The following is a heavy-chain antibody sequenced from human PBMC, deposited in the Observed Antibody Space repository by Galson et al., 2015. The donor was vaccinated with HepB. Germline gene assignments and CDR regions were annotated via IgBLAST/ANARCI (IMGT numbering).Heavy chain of an antibody. CDR1: GGSITSHY. D-gene: IGHD3-10*01. CDR2: IHYSGNT. CDR3: ARDLWVRGTFDP. J-gene: IGHJ5*02. V-gene: IGHV4-59*11. Sequence: SETLSLTCTVSGGSITSHYWSWIRQPPGKGLEWIGYIHYSGNTDYNPSLKSRVTISVDMSKNQFSLNLSSVTAADTAVYYCARDLWVRGTFDPWGQGTLVTVSS.